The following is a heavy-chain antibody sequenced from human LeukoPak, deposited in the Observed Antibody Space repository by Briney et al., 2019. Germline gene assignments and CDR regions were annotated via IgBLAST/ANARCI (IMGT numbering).Heavy chain of an antibody. J-gene: IGHJ4*02. CDR1: GFTFSTYG. CDR3: AKERSFGTWLGDY. CDR2: ISYDGNNK. Sequence: PGRSLRLSCAASGFTFSTYGMHWVRQAPGKGLEWVAIISYDGNNKYYADSVKGRFTISRDNYKNTLYLQMNSLRAEDTAIYYCAKERSFGTWLGDYWGQGTLVTVSS. D-gene: IGHD2/OR15-2a*01. V-gene: IGHV3-30*18.